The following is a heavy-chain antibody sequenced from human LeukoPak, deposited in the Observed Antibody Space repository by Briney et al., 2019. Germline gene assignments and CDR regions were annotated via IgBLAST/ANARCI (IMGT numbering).Heavy chain of an antibody. J-gene: IGHJ4*02. Sequence: GGSLRLSFAASGFTFSIYEMNWVGQPPGKGLEWVSYISSSGSTIYYADSVKGRFTISRDNAKNSLYLQMNSLRAEDTAVYYCTGHHQAYSRTYWGQGTLVTVSS. V-gene: IGHV3-48*03. D-gene: IGHD4-11*01. CDR3: TGHHQAYSRTY. CDR2: ISSSGSTI. CDR1: GFTFSIYE.